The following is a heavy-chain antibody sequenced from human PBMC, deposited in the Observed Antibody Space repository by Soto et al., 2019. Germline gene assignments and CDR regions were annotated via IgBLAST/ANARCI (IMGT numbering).Heavy chain of an antibody. J-gene: IGHJ3*02. D-gene: IGHD3-10*01. Sequence: GGSLRLSCAASGFTFSSYEMNWVRQAPGKGLEWVSYISSSGSTIYYADSVKGRFTISRDNAKNSLYLQMNSLRAEDTAVYYCAREDYGSGSYPGAFDIWGKGTMVTVSS. V-gene: IGHV3-48*03. CDR2: ISSSGSTI. CDR1: GFTFSSYE. CDR3: AREDYGSGSYPGAFDI.